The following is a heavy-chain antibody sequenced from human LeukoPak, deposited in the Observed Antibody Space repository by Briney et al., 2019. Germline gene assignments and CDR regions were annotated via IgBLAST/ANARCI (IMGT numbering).Heavy chain of an antibody. CDR1: GFTFSSYW. J-gene: IGHJ4*02. CDR3: ARVKYSSGWPLDY. D-gene: IGHD6-19*01. V-gene: IGHV3-7*05. CDR2: IKQDGSGK. Sequence: GGSLRLSCAASGFTFSSYWMSWVRQAPGKGLEWVANIKQDGSGKYYVDSVKGRFTISRDNAKNSLYLQMNSLRAEDTAVYYCARVKYSSGWPLDYWGQGTLVTVSS.